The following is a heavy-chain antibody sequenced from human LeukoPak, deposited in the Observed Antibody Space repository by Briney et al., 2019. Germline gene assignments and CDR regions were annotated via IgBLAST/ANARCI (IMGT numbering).Heavy chain of an antibody. D-gene: IGHD3-10*01. V-gene: IGHV5-51*01. CDR2: IYPADSDA. Sequence: GESLKISCKGSGYSFSSYWIGWVRQTPGKGLEWLGIIYPADSDARYSPSFQGQVTISADKSISTAYLQWSSLQASDTAMYYCARRLSLRTWYFDLWGRGTLVTVSS. CDR1: GYSFSSYW. J-gene: IGHJ2*01. CDR3: ARRLSLRTWYFDL.